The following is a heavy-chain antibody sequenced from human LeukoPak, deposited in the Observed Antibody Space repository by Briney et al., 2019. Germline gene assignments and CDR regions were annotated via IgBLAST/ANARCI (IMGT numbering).Heavy chain of an antibody. Sequence: SETLSLTCAVYGGSFSGYYWSWIRQPPGKGLEWIGEINHSGSTNYNPSLKSRVTISVDTSKNQFSLKLSSVTAADTAVYYCARGSSSSRGSDYWGQGTLVTVSS. D-gene: IGHD6-13*01. V-gene: IGHV4-34*01. CDR3: ARGSSSSRGSDY. J-gene: IGHJ4*02. CDR1: GGSFSGYY. CDR2: INHSGST.